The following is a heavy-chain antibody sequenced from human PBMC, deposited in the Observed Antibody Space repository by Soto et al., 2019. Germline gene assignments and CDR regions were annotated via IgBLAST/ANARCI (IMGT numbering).Heavy chain of an antibody. J-gene: IGHJ5*02. V-gene: IGHV1-2*02. CDR2: VNPNSGDT. Sequence: AASVKVSCKASGYTFTGYSIYWVRQAPGQGLEWVGWVNPNSGDTNYAQNFQGRVTMTRDTSITTAYMELSRLRSDDTAVYYCARKLVRASWSLGGCFVPWGQAT. D-gene: IGHD6-13*01. CDR3: ARKLVRASWSLGGCFVP. CDR1: GYTFTGYS.